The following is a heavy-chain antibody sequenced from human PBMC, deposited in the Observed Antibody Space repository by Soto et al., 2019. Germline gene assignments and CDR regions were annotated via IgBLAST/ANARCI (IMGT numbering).Heavy chain of an antibody. CDR2: IYHSGST. D-gene: IGHD6-13*01. J-gene: IGHJ4*02. CDR3: ARDKTVAAAGTGFDY. V-gene: IGHV4-38-2*02. Sequence: SETLSLTCAVSGYSISSGYYWGWIRQPPGKGLEWIGEIYHSGSTNYNPSLKSRVTISVDKSKNQFSLKLSSVTAADTAVYYCARDKTVAAAGTGFDYWGQGTLVTVSS. CDR1: GYSISSGYY.